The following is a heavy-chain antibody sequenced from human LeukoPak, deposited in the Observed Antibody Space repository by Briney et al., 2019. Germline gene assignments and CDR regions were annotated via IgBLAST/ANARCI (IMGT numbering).Heavy chain of an antibody. CDR1: GFTFSSYC. D-gene: IGHD6-19*01. V-gene: IGHV3-7*01. J-gene: IGHJ4*02. CDR3: VKDLWYSNGWYLFDY. CDR2: IKQDGSEE. Sequence: GGSLRLSCAASGFTFSSYCMSWVRQAPGKGLEWVANIKQDGSEEYYVDSVKGRFTISRDNSKNTLNLQMSSLRPEDTAVYYCVKDLWYSNGWYLFDYWGQGTLVTVSS.